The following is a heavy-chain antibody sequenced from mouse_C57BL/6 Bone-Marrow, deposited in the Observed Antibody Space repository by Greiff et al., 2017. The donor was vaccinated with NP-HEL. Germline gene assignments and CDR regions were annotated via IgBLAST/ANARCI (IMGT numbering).Heavy chain of an antibody. Sequence: EVMLVESGGGLVQSGRSLRLSCATSGFTFSDFYMEWVRQAPGKGLEWIAASRNKANDYTTEYSASVKGRFIVSRDTSQSILYLQMNALRAEDTAIYYCARDAKGDYWGQGTSVTVSS. CDR1: GFTFSDFY. CDR3: ARDAKGDY. V-gene: IGHV7-1*01. J-gene: IGHJ4*01. CDR2: SRNKANDYTT.